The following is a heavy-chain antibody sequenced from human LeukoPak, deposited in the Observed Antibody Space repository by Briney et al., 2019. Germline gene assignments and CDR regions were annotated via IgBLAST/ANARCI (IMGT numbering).Heavy chain of an antibody. D-gene: IGHD3-16*01. V-gene: IGHV3-21*01. CDR1: GFTFSSYS. CDR2: ISSSSSYI. Sequence: GGSLRLSCAASGFTFSSYSMNWVRQAPGKGLEWVSSISSSSSYIYYADSVKGRFTISRDNAKNSLYLQMNSLRAEDTAQYYCARVMTLYYYYMDVWGKGTTVTVSS. J-gene: IGHJ6*03. CDR3: ARVMTLYYYYMDV.